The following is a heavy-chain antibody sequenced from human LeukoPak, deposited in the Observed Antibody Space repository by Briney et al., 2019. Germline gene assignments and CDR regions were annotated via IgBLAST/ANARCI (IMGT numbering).Heavy chain of an antibody. CDR3: AYRNNFEY. J-gene: IGHJ4*02. D-gene: IGHD1-26*01. CDR1: GFSFSGHW. V-gene: IGHV3-7*05. CDR2: IKADGSEK. Sequence: GGSLRLSCAASGFSFSGHWMNWVRQPPGKGLEWVANIKADGSEKYYVDSVKGRFTNSRDDAQRTVDLQIDNLRAEDTAIYYCAYRNNFEYWGQGALVTVSS.